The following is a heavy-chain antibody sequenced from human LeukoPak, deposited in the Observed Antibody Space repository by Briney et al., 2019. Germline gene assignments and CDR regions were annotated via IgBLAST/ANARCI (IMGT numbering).Heavy chain of an antibody. CDR2: IYYSGST. D-gene: IGHD4-11*01. Sequence: PSETLSLTCTVSGGSISSSSYYWGWIRQPPGKGLEWIGSIYYSGSTYYNPSLKSRVTISVDASKNQFSLKLSSVTAADTAVYYCARRSVTISATAFDIWGQGTMVTVSS. V-gene: IGHV4-39*01. CDR1: GGSISSSSYY. CDR3: ARRSVTISATAFDI. J-gene: IGHJ3*02.